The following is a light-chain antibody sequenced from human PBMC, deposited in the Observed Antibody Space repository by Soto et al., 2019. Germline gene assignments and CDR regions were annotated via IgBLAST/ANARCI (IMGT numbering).Light chain of an antibody. CDR3: QYYGSPSWT. CDR1: QSVTSNY. V-gene: IGKV3-20*01. J-gene: IGKJ1*01. Sequence: EIVLTQSPGTLSLSPGERATLSFRASQSVTSNYLAWYQQRPGQAPRLLIFGTSSRATGIPDKFSGSGSGTDFTLAISRLEPDDFAEYYCQYYGSPSWTFGQGTKVDIK. CDR2: GTS.